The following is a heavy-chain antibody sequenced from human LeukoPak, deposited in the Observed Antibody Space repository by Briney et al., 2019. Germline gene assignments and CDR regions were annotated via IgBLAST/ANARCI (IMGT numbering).Heavy chain of an antibody. CDR3: ARDRSCSSTSCYVY. J-gene: IGHJ4*02. D-gene: IGHD2-2*01. V-gene: IGHV1-69*04. CDR1: GGTFSSYA. CDR2: IIPILGIA. Sequence: SVKVSCKASGGTFSSYAISWVRQAPGQGLEWMGRIIPILGIANYAQKFQGRVTITADKSTSTAYMELSSLRSEDTAVYYCARDRSCSSTSCYVYWGQGTLVTVSS.